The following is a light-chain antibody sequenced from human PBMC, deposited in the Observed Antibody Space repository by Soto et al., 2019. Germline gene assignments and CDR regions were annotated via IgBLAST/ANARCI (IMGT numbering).Light chain of an antibody. CDR3: QHYGSSPRT. J-gene: IGKJ1*01. V-gene: IGKV3-20*01. Sequence: EIVLTQSPGTLSLSPGERATLSCRASQSISSSYVVWYQQPPRQAPSLLICAASSRATGIPDSFSGSGWGTDFPLTISRLEHEDSAVYYYQHYGSSPRTFGQGTKVDIK. CDR1: QSISSSY. CDR2: AAS.